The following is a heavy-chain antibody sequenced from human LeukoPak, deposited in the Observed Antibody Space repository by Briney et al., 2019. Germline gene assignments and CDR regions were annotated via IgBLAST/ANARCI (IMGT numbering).Heavy chain of an antibody. J-gene: IGHJ4*02. CDR3: ARDPRGYCSGGSRYEKSLDY. CDR1: GFTFSRYS. V-gene: IGHV3-21*01. Sequence: GGSLRLSCAASGFTFSRYSMNWDRQAPGKGLEWVSSISSSSSYIYYADSVKGRFTISRDNAKNSLYLQMNSLRAEDTAVYYCARDPRGYCSGGSRYEKSLDYWGQGTLVTVSS. CDR2: ISSSSSYI. D-gene: IGHD2-15*01.